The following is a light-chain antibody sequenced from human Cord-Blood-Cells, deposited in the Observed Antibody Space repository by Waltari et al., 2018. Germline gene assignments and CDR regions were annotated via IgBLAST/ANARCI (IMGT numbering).Light chain of an antibody. CDR1: QSISSW. CDR3: QQYNSPPWT. V-gene: IGKV1-5*03. CDR2: KAS. J-gene: IGKJ1*01. Sequence: DIQMTQSPSTLSASVGDRVTITCRASQSISSWLAWYQQKPGKAPKLLIYKASSLESEVPSRFSGSGSGTEFTLTISSLQPDDFATYYCQQYNSPPWTFGQGTKVEIK.